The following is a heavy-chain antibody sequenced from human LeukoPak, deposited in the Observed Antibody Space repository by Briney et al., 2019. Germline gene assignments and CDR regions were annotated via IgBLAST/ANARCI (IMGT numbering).Heavy chain of an antibody. D-gene: IGHD3-10*01. J-gene: IGHJ6*04. Sequence: GASLQISCKGSGSIFTSYWISWVRPLPGKGLEWMGRIDPSNSYTNYSPSFQGHVTISADKSISTAYLQWSSLKASDTAMYYCARHPLVRGWYGMDVWGKGTTVTVSS. CDR3: ARHPLVRGWYGMDV. CDR2: IDPSNSYT. CDR1: GSIFTSYW. V-gene: IGHV5-10-1*01.